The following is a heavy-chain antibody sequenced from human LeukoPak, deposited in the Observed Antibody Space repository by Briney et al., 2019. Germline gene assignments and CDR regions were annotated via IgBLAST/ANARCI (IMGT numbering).Heavy chain of an antibody. CDR1: GFSFDNYA. J-gene: IGHJ4*02. CDR2: IIGSSGST. V-gene: IGHV3-23*01. D-gene: IGHD5-12*01. Sequence: GGSLRLSCVTSGFSFDNYAMNWVRQAPGKGLEWVSLIIGSSGSTFYADSVKGRFTISRDKSKNTLYLQMNSLRAEDTAVYYCAKGAYDYIEIAYFDYWGQGSLVTVSS. CDR3: AKGAYDYIEIAYFDY.